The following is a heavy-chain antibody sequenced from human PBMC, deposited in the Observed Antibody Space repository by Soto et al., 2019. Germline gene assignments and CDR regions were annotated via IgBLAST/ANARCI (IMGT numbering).Heavy chain of an antibody. Sequence: GGSLRLSCEASGFTFSGFDMHWVRQPTGKGLEWVSSIGTAGDTYYAVSVKGRFTISTDNAKNSLSLQMNSLRAGDMAVYFCAKSQEIGTHCFDSWGQGTQVTVSS. CDR1: GFTFSGFD. J-gene: IGHJ4*02. CDR2: IGTAGDT. V-gene: IGHV3-13*01. CDR3: AKSQEIGTHCFDS. D-gene: IGHD6-13*01.